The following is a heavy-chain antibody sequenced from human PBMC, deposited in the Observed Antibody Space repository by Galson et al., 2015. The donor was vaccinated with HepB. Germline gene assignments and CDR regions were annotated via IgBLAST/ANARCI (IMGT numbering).Heavy chain of an antibody. Sequence: SETLSLTCTVSGDSIRSYYWSWIRQPPGKGLESIGYIYDSGKTNYNPSLRSRVSMAVDTSKNQFSLKLTSVTAADTAVYYCARATGEAPFYYYGMDVWGQGSSVTVSS. J-gene: IGHJ6*02. CDR3: ARATGEAPFYYYGMDV. CDR2: IYDSGKT. D-gene: IGHD7-27*01. CDR1: GDSIRSYY. V-gene: IGHV4-59*01.